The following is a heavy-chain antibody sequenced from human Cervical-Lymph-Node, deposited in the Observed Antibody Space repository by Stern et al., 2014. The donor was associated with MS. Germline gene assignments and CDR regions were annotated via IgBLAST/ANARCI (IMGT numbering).Heavy chain of an antibody. CDR1: GGTFSSYA. Sequence: VQLVESGAEVKKPGSSVRVSCKASGGTFSSYAISWVRQAPGQGLEWMGGISPIFGTENYAQKFKGRVTIPADDSTSSAYKELISLRSEDTAVYYCARGELKEGLVRGMDVWGQGTPVTVSS. J-gene: IGHJ6*02. CDR2: ISPIFGTE. V-gene: IGHV1-69*01. CDR3: ARGELKEGLVRGMDV. D-gene: IGHD1-26*01.